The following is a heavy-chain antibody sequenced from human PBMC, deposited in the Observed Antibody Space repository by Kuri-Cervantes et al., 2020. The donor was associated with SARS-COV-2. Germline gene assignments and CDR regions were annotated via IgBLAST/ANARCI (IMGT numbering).Heavy chain of an antibody. CDR1: GGSISDHY. J-gene: IGHJ4*02. Sequence: GSLRLSCTVSGGSISDHYWSWIRQSPGKGLEWIGYIYDSGTTNYNPSLKSRVTVSVDKSKNHFSLRLSSVTAADTAVYYCARDLNGQLWSTGLGYWGQGTPVTVSS. CDR3: ARDLNGQLWSTGLGY. V-gene: IGHV4-59*11. D-gene: IGHD5-18*01. CDR2: IYDSGTT.